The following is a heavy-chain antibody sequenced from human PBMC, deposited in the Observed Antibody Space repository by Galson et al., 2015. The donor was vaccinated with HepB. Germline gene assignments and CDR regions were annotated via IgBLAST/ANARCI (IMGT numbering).Heavy chain of an antibody. D-gene: IGHD5-12*01. J-gene: IGHJ4*02. V-gene: IGHV3-21*01. Sequence: SLRLSCAASGFTFSSYSMNWVRQAPGKGLEWVSSISSSSSYIYYADSVKGRFTISRDNAKNSLYLQMNSLRAEDTAVYYCARGLYSGYERYFDYWGQGTLVTVSS. CDR3: ARGLYSGYERYFDY. CDR2: ISSSSSYI. CDR1: GFTFSSYS.